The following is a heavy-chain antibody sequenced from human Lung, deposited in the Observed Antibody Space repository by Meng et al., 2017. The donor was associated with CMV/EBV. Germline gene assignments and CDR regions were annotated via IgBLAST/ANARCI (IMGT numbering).Heavy chain of an antibody. D-gene: IGHD3-10*01. V-gene: IGHV1-18*01. J-gene: IGHJ4*02. Sequence: SAGGEKNSASSTEAHCMALRYAYTNDCIHGVHPAPRLELESMRRFSAYNGNTTSAQTLQGSDTMTTDTSTSTAYMELGSLRSDDTAVYYCARVELGITSGDYWGQGTLVTVSS. CDR3: ARVELGITSGDY. CDR1: RYAYTNDC. CDR2: FSAYNGNT.